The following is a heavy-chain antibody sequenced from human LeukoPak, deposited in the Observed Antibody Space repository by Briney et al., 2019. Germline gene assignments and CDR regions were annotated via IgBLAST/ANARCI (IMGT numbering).Heavy chain of an antibody. CDR3: AKAGAYSSSWDLPGAFDI. J-gene: IGHJ3*02. V-gene: IGHV1-69*05. CDR1: GGTFSNHA. D-gene: IGHD6-13*01. CDR2: IIPIFDTA. Sequence: GASVKVSCKASGGTFSNHAISWVRQAPGQGLEWMGGIIPIFDTANYAQKFQGRVTIITDESTSTAYMELSSLRSEDTAVYYCAKAGAYSSSWDLPGAFDIWGQGTMVTVSS.